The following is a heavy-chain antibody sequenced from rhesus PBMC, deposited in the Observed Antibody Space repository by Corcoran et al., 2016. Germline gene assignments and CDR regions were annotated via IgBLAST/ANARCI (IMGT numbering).Heavy chain of an antibody. CDR2: IRSKANNYKT. D-gene: IGHD6-19*01. CDR1: GFTFSSSA. Sequence: EVQLVESGGGLVQPGGSLRLSCAASGFTFSSSAMHWVRQASGKGLEWVGRIRSKANNYKTGYAASVKGRFTISRDDSKNTAYRQMNSLKTEDTAVYYCASRLYFDYWGQGVLVTVSS. V-gene: IGHV3-118*01. CDR3: ASRLYFDY. J-gene: IGHJ4*01.